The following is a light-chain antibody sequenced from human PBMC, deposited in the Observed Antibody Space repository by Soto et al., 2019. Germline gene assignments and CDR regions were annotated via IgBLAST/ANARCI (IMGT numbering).Light chain of an antibody. Sequence: DIQMTQSPSALSASVGYRVTITWRSSQSIKTWLAWYQRKPGRAPNLLIYDASSLQSGVPSRFSGSGSGTEFTLTISSLQPDDSATYYCQQYESYSWTFGQGTKVDIK. J-gene: IGKJ1*01. CDR3: QQYESYSWT. CDR2: DAS. V-gene: IGKV1-5*01. CDR1: QSIKTW.